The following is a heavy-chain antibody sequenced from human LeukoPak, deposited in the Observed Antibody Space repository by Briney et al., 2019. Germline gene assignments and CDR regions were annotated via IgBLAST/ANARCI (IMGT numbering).Heavy chain of an antibody. CDR3: ARGRSDYDFWSGYKRSGFGWFDP. V-gene: IGHV1-2*02. J-gene: IGHJ5*02. CDR1: GYTFTGYY. D-gene: IGHD3-3*01. Sequence: ASVKVSCKASGYTFTGYYMHWVRQAPGQGLEWMGWINPNSGGTNYAQKFQGRVTMTRDTSISTAYMELSRLRSDDTAVYYCARGRSDYDFWSGYKRSGFGWFDPWGQGTLVTVSS. CDR2: INPNSGGT.